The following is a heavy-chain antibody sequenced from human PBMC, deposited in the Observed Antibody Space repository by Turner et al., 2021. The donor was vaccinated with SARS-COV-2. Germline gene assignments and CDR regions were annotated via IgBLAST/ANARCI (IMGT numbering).Heavy chain of an antibody. Sequence: VQLVESGGGLIQPGGSLRLSCAASGFTSRSYGMHWVRQAPGKGLEWVAVISYDGSNKYYADSVKGRFTISRDNSKNTLYLQMNSLRAEDTAVYYCAKGLGGYCSGGSCYSGIVDYWGQGTLVTVSS. CDR2: ISYDGSNK. CDR1: GFTSRSYG. CDR3: AKGLGGYCSGGSCYSGIVDY. D-gene: IGHD2-15*01. J-gene: IGHJ4*02. V-gene: IGHV3-30*18.